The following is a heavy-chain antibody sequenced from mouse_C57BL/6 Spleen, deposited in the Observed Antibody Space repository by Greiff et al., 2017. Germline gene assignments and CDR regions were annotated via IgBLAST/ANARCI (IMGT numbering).Heavy chain of an antibody. CDR1: GYAFSSYW. CDR2: IYPGDGDT. V-gene: IGHV1-80*01. CDR3: AKRGCDSSYYFDY. Sequence: QVQLQQSGAELVKPGASVKISCKASGYAFSSYWMNWVQQRPGKGLEWIGQIYPGDGDTNYNGKFKGKATLTADKSSSTAYMELSSLTSEDAAVYFCAKRGCDSSYYFDYWGQGTTLTVSS. J-gene: IGHJ2*01. D-gene: IGHD1-1*01.